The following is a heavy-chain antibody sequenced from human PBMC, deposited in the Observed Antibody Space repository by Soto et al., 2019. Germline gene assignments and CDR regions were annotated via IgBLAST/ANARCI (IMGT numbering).Heavy chain of an antibody. CDR1: GYSFTYYW. D-gene: IGHD5-18*01. V-gene: IGHV5-51*01. CDR2: IYPGDSNT. Sequence: GESLKISCKGSGYSFTYYWIAWVRQMPGKGLEWMGIIYPGDSNTRYSPSFQGRFTISRDNAKNSLYLQMNSLRAEDTAVYYCARDQPGYSYGYGLGYWGQGTLVTVSS. CDR3: ARDQPGYSYGYGLGY. J-gene: IGHJ4*02.